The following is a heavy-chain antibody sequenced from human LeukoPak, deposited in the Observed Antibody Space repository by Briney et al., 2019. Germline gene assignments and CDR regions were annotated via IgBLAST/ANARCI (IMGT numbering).Heavy chain of an antibody. CDR2: IYYSGST. CDR3: ARINYRPIIKFFDF. V-gene: IGHV4-39*07. D-gene: IGHD4-11*01. J-gene: IGHJ4*02. Sequence: PSETLSLTCTVSGGSISSSSYYWGWIRQPPGKGLEWIGSIYYSGSTYYNPSLKSRVTISVDTSKNQFSLKLSSVTAADTAVYYCARINYRPIIKFFDFWGQGTLVTVSS. CDR1: GGSISSSSYY.